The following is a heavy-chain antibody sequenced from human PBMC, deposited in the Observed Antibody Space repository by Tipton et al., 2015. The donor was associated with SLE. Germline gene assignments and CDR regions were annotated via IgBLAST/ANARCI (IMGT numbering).Heavy chain of an antibody. D-gene: IGHD1-1*01. CDR2: IYYSGST. V-gene: IGHV4-31*03. J-gene: IGHJ4*02. CDR3: ARAGAVPRLFDY. Sequence: TLSLTCTVSGDSISSGGYYWSWIRQHPGKGLEWIGYIYYSGSTYYNPSLRSRVTISVDTSKNQFSLKLTSVTAADTAVYYCARAGAVPRLFDYWCQGTLVTVSS. CDR1: GDSISSGGYY.